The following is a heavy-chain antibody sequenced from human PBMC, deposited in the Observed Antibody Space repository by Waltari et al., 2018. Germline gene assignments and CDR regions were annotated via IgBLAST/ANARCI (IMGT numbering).Heavy chain of an antibody. CDR2: IYTSGST. J-gene: IGHJ6*03. CDR3: ARVVVGGDYPHYYYYMDV. D-gene: IGHD4-17*01. Sequence: QVQLQESGPGLVKPSETLSLTCTVSGGSISSYYWSWIRQPAGKGLEWIGRIYTSGSTNYNPPLKSRVTMAVDTSKNQFSLKLSSVTAADTAVYYCARVVVGGDYPHYYYYMDVWGKGTTVTVSS. V-gene: IGHV4-4*07. CDR1: GGSISSYY.